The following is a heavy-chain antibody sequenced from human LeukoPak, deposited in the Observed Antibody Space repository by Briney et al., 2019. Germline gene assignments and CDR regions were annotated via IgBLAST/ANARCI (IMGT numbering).Heavy chain of an antibody. J-gene: IGHJ6*02. CDR2: IWYDGSNK. Sequence: AGGSLRLSCAASGFTFSCYGMLWVRQAPGKGLEWGADIWYDGSNKYYADSVKGRFTISRDNSKNTLYLQMNSLRAEDTAVYYCARDRVGATFHCMDVWGQGTTVTVSS. V-gene: IGHV3-33*01. CDR1: GFTFSCYG. D-gene: IGHD1-26*01. CDR3: ARDRVGATFHCMDV.